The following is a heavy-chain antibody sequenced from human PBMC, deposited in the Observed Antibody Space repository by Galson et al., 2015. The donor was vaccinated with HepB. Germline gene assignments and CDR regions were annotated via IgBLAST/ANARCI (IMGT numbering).Heavy chain of an antibody. J-gene: IGHJ5*02. D-gene: IGHD2-2*01. Sequence: SLRLSCAASGFTFSTAWMTWVRQAPGKGLEWVGRIKSKTDGGTTDYAAPVKGRFTISRDDSKNTLYLQMNSLKTEDTAVYYCTTDRMVIGYCSSTSCNAGSWIDPWGQGTLVTVSS. CDR2: IKSKTDGGTT. CDR3: TTDRMVIGYCSSTSCNAGSWIDP. V-gene: IGHV3-15*01. CDR1: GFTFSTAW.